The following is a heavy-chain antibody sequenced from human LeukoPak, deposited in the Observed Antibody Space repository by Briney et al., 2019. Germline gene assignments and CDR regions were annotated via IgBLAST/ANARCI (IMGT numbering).Heavy chain of an antibody. Sequence: GGSLRLSCAASGFTVSSNYMSWVRQAPGKGLEWVSVIYSGGSTYYADSVKGRFTISRDNSKNTLYLQMNSLRAEDTAVYYCAREGQLVPSYYYMDVWGKGTTVTVSS. D-gene: IGHD6-6*01. J-gene: IGHJ6*03. V-gene: IGHV3-66*02. CDR2: IYSGGST. CDR1: GFTVSSNY. CDR3: AREGQLVPSYYYMDV.